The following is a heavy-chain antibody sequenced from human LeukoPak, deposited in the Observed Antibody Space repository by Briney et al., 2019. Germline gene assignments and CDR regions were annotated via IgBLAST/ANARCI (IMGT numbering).Heavy chain of an antibody. CDR2: ISSNGGST. V-gene: IGHV3-64*01. D-gene: IGHD6-19*01. CDR1: GFTFSSYA. CDR3: ARESSSGWSHIDY. Sequence: QPGGSLRLSCAASGFTFSSYAMHWVRQAPGKGLEYVSAISSNGGSTYYANSVKGRFTISRDNSKNTLYLQMGSLRAEDIAVYYCARESSSGWSHIDYWGQGTLVTVSS. J-gene: IGHJ4*02.